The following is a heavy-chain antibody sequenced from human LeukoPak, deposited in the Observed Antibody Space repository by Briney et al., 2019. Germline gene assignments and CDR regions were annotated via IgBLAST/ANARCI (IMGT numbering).Heavy chain of an antibody. J-gene: IGHJ4*02. CDR1: GGSISSGGYS. V-gene: IGHV4-30-2*01. D-gene: IGHD3-9*01. CDR3: ARDDQGVNYDILTGYYRAAFGFDY. Sequence: SETLSLTCAVSGGSISSGGYSWSWIRQPPGKGLEWIVYIYHSGSTYYNPSLKSRVTISVDTSKNQFSLKLSSVTAADTAVYYCARDDQGVNYDILTGYYRAAFGFDYWGQGTLVTVSS. CDR2: IYHSGST.